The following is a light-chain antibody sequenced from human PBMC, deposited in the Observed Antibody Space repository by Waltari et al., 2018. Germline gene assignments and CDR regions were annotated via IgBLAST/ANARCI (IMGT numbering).Light chain of an antibody. J-gene: IGLJ1*01. CDR1: SSDVGGYNY. Sequence: QSVLTQPASVSGSPGQSITISCTGSSSDVGGYNYVSWYQQHPGKAPKLMIYDVSNWPSGVSNRFSGSKSGNTASLTISGLRTEDEADYYCSSYSSSSTLDRVFGTGTKVTVL. V-gene: IGLV2-14*03. CDR3: SSYSSSSTLDRV. CDR2: DVS.